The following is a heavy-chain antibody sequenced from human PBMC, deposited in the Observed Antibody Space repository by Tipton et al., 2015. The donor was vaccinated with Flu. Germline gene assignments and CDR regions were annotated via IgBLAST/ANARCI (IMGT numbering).Heavy chain of an antibody. Sequence: QLVQSGAEVKKPGASVKVSCKASGYTFTSYGISWVRQAPGQGLEWMGWISAYNGNTNYAQKLQGRVTMTTDTSTSTAYMELRSLRSDDTAVYYCARNPRYCSSTSCYRGGAFDTWGQETMVTVSS. CDR3: ARNPRYCSSTSCYRGGAFDT. J-gene: IGHJ3*02. CDR2: ISAYNGNT. D-gene: IGHD2-2*01. CDR1: GYTFTSYG. V-gene: IGHV1-18*01.